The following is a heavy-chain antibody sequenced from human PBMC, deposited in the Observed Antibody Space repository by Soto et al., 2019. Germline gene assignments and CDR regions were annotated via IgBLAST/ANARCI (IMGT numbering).Heavy chain of an antibody. V-gene: IGHV4-30-4*01. J-gene: IGHJ6*02. CDR3: ARDWVKRPYGMDV. Sequence: LSLTCTVSGGSISSGDYYWSWIRQPPGKGLEWIGYIYYSGSTYYNPSLKSRVTISVDTSKNQFSLKLSSVTAADTAVYYCARDWVKRPYGMDVWGQGTTVTVSS. CDR2: IYYSGST. D-gene: IGHD3-16*01. CDR1: GGSISSGDYY.